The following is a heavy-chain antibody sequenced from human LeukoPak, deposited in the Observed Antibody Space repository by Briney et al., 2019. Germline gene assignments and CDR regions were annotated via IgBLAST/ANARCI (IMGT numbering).Heavy chain of an antibody. CDR1: GGTFSSYA. CDR2: IIPIFGTA. Sequence: GSSVKVSCKASGGTFSSYAISWVRQAPGQGLEWMGGIIPIFGTANYAQKFQGRVTITTDESTSTAYMELSSLRSEDTAVYYCASLLQLPYSSSWPVYYMDVWGKGTTVTVSS. CDR3: ASLLQLPYSSSWPVYYMDV. J-gene: IGHJ6*03. V-gene: IGHV1-69*05. D-gene: IGHD6-13*01.